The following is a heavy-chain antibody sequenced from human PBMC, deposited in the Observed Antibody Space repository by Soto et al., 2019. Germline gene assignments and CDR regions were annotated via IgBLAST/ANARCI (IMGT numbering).Heavy chain of an antibody. CDR2: INHSGST. D-gene: IGHD3-22*01. CDR3: ARSPYYDSSGYYFDY. Sequence: SETLSLTCAVYGGSFSGYYWSWIRQPPGKGLEWIGEINHSGSTNYNPSLKSRVTISVDTSKNQFSLKLSSVTAADTAVYYCARSPYYDSSGYYFDYWGQGTLVTVSS. J-gene: IGHJ4*02. V-gene: IGHV4-34*01. CDR1: GGSFSGYY.